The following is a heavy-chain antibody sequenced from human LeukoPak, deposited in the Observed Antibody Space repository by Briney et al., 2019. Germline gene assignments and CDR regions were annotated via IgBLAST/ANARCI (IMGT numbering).Heavy chain of an antibody. D-gene: IGHD3-22*01. CDR2: INAGNGNT. CDR1: GYTFTSYA. J-gene: IGHJ3*02. Sequence: ASVKVSCKASGYTFTSYAMHWVRQAPGQRLEWMGWINAGNGNTKYSQKFQGRVTITRDTSASTAYMELSSLRSEDTAVYYCAREPMITDAFDIWGQGTMVTVSS. CDR3: AREPMITDAFDI. V-gene: IGHV1-3*01.